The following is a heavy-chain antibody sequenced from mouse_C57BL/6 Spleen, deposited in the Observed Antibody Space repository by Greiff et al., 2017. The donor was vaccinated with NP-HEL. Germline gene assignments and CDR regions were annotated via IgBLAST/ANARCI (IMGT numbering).Heavy chain of an antibody. CDR1: GYTFTDCN. Sequence: VQLQQSGPELVKPGASVKIPCKASGYTFTDCNMDWVKQSHGKSLEWIGDINPNNGGTIYNQKFKGKATLTVDKSSSTAYMELRSLTSEDTAVYYCARSYYYGSSGAMDYWGQGTSVTVSS. CDR3: ARSYYYGSSGAMDY. D-gene: IGHD1-1*01. CDR2: INPNNGGT. J-gene: IGHJ4*01. V-gene: IGHV1-18*01.